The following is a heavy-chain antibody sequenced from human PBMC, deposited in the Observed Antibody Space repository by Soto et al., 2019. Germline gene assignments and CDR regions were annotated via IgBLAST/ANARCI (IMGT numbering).Heavy chain of an antibody. CDR2: INHSGST. D-gene: IGHD5-18*01. V-gene: IGHV4-34*01. J-gene: IGHJ6*02. Sequence: SETLSLTCAVYGGSFSGYYWSWIRQPPGKGLEWIGEINHSGSTNYNQSLKSRVTISVDTSKNQFSLKLSSVTAADTAVYYCARCSKDGYSSHYYYYYGMDVWGQGTTVTV. CDR3: ARCSKDGYSSHYYYYYGMDV. CDR1: GGSFSGYY.